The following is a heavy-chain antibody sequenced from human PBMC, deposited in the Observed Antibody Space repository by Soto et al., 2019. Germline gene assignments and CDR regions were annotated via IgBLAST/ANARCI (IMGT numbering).Heavy chain of an antibody. V-gene: IGHV1-69*04. Sequence: WVYHSTRKRLEWMGRISAYNGKTNYAQKLQGRVTITADKSTSTAYSELSSLRSEDTAVYYCARAGGYENDAFDIWGKGTMVTVSS. CDR2: ISAYNGKT. CDR3: ARAGGYENDAFDI. D-gene: IGHD5-12*01. J-gene: IGHJ3*02.